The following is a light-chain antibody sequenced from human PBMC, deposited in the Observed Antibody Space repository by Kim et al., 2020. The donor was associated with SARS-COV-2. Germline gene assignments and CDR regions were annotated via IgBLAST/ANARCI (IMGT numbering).Light chain of an antibody. V-gene: IGKV3-11*01. J-gene: IGKJ4*01. CDR1: QGVSSY. CDR3: QQRSNWPLT. Sequence: VAPGDRAALSCRASQGVSSYLAWYQQKPGQAPRLLIYDASNRATGIPARFSGSGSGTDFTLTISSLEPEDFAVYYCQQRSNWPLTFGGGTKVDIK. CDR2: DAS.